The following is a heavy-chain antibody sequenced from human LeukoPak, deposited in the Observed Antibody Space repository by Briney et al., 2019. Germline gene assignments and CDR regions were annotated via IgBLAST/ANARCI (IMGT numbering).Heavy chain of an antibody. CDR3: TTGRDYIKW. Sequence: PGGSLRLSCAVSGLTFSNVWMNWVRQAPGKGLEWVGRIKRNSDGGTIDYGAPVKGRFTISRDDSKNTLYLQMNSLKTEDTATYFCTTGRDYIKWWGQGTLVTVSS. CDR1: GLTFSNVW. V-gene: IGHV3-15*07. CDR2: IKRNSDGGTI. J-gene: IGHJ4*02. D-gene: IGHD4-11*01.